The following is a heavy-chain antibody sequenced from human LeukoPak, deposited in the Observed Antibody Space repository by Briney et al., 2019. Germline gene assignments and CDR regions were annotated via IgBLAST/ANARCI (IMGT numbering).Heavy chain of an antibody. V-gene: IGHV3-23*01. J-gene: IGHJ6*02. CDR2: ISGSGGGT. CDR1: GITLSNYG. CDR3: AKEHTGGYYYYYGMDV. D-gene: IGHD1-26*01. Sequence: GGSLRLSCALSGITLSNYGMRWVRQAPGEGLEWVAGISGSGGGTNYADSVKGRFTISRDNSKNTLYLQMNSLRAEDTAVYYCAKEHTGGYYYYYGMDVWGQGTTVTVSS.